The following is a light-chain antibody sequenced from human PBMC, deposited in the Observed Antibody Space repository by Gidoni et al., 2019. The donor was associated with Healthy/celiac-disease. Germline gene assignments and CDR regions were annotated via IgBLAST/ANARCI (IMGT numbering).Light chain of an antibody. Sequence: EIVLTQSPGNLSLSPGERATLSCRASQSVSCSYLAWYQQKPGQAPRILIYGASSRATGIPDRFSGSGSGTDFTLTISRLGPEDFAVYYCQQYGSAPRTFSQGTKVEIK. J-gene: IGKJ1*01. CDR3: QQYGSAPRT. V-gene: IGKV3-20*01. CDR2: GAS. CDR1: QSVSCSY.